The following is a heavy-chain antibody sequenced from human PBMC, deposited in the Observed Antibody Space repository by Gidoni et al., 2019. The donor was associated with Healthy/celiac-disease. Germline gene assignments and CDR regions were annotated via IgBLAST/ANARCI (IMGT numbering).Heavy chain of an antibody. J-gene: IGHJ4*02. CDR2: INHSGST. CDR3: ARAGYSSGLNY. D-gene: IGHD6-19*01. Sequence: QVQLPQWGAGLLKPSETLSLTSAVSGGSFSGYYWSWIRQPPGKGLEWIGEINHSGSTNYNPSLKSRVTISVDTSKNQFSLKLSSVTAADTAVYYCARAGYSSGLNYWGQGTLVTVSS. V-gene: IGHV4-34*01. CDR1: GGSFSGYY.